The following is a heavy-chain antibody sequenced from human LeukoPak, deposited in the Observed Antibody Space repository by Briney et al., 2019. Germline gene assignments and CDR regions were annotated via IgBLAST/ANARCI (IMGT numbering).Heavy chain of an antibody. V-gene: IGHV5-51*01. CDR1: GYSFPNYW. CDR3: ARLCTNNEDV. CDR2: IYPGDSDT. Sequence: GESLKISCKGSGYSFPNYWIGWVRQMPGKGLEWMGIIYPGDSDTRYSPSFRGQVTISADKSISTAYLQWSSLKASDTAMYYCARLCTNNEDVWGQGTMVTVSS. D-gene: IGHD1/OR15-1a*01. J-gene: IGHJ3*01.